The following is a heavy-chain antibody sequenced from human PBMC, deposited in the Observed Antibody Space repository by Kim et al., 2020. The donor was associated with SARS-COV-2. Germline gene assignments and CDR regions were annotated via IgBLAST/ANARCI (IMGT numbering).Heavy chain of an antibody. CDR2: INTNTGNP. V-gene: IGHV7-4-1*02. CDR3: AREGANYYGSGSYYKLGYYYYGMDV. J-gene: IGHJ6*02. D-gene: IGHD3-10*01. Sequence: ASVKVSCKASGYTFTSYAMNWVRQAPGQGLEWMGWINTNTGNPTYAQGFTGRFVFSLDTSVSTAYLQISSLKAEDTAVYYCAREGANYYGSGSYYKLGYYYYGMDVWGQGTTVTVSS. CDR1: GYTFTSYA.